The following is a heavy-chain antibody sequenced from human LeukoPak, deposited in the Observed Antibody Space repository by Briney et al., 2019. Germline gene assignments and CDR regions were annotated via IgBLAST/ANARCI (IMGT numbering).Heavy chain of an antibody. CDR3: AGVNSSSNYYYYMDV. J-gene: IGHJ6*03. V-gene: IGHV4-61*02. Sequence: PSETLSLTCTVSGGSISSGSYYWSWIRQPAGRGLEWIGRIYTSGSTDYNPSLESRATISVDTSKNQFSLELSSVTAADTAVYYCAGVNSSSNYYYYMDVWGKGTTVTVSS. D-gene: IGHD6-6*01. CDR1: GGSISSGSYY. CDR2: IYTSGST.